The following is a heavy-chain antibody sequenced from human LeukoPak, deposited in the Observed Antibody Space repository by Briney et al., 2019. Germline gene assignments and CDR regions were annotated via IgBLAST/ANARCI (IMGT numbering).Heavy chain of an antibody. CDR2: ISSSSSTI. V-gene: IGHV3-48*01. CDR1: GFTFSSYS. J-gene: IGHJ6*02. D-gene: IGHD2-2*01. Sequence: RGSLRLSCAASGFTFSSYSMNWVRQAPGKGLEWVSYISSSSSTIYYADSVKGRFTISRDNAKNSLYLQMNSLRAEDTAVYYCARWDIVVVPAARGYGMDVWGQGTTVTVSS. CDR3: ARWDIVVVPAARGYGMDV.